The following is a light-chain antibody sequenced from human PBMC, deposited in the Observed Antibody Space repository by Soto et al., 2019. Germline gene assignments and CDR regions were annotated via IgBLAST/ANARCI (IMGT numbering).Light chain of an antibody. CDR3: QQYNTYPLT. J-gene: IGKJ4*01. Sequence: DIQMTQAPYTLSASVGDIVTITCRASQSIITWLAWYQQKPGKAPKLLIYKASNLEYGVPSKFSGSGSGKEFTITISSLQPDDFATYYCQQYNTYPLTFGGGTTVEI. CDR2: KAS. CDR1: QSIITW. V-gene: IGKV1-5*03.